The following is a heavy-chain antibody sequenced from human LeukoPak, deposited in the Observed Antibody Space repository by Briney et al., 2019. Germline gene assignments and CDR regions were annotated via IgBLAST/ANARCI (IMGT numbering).Heavy chain of an antibody. J-gene: IGHJ4*02. V-gene: IGHV4-59*01. CDR3: ARGYYDSSGYYRGYDY. CDR1: GGSISGYY. CDR2: IYYSGST. Sequence: SETLSLTCTVSGGSISGYYCSWIRQPPGKGLEWIGYIYYSGSTNYNPSLKSRVTLSVDTSKNQFSLKLSSVTAADTAVYYCARGYYDSSGYYRGYDYWGQGTLVTVSS. D-gene: IGHD3-22*01.